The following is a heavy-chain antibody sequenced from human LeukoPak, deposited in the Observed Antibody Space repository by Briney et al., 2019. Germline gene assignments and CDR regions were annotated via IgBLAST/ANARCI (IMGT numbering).Heavy chain of an antibody. D-gene: IGHD3-9*01. CDR3: AREFDILSGNYRYFDY. Sequence: GGSLRLSCAGSGFTVSNNYMSWVRQAPGKRLEWVSVIYSGGTTYYADSVKCRFTISRDISKNTLFLQMNSLRAEDTAVYYCAREFDILSGNYRYFDYWGQGTLVTVSS. CDR2: IYSGGTT. CDR1: GFTVSNNY. J-gene: IGHJ4*02. V-gene: IGHV3-66*02.